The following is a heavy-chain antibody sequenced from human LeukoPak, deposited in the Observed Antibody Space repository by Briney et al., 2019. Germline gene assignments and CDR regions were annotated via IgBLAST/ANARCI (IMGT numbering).Heavy chain of an antibody. V-gene: IGHV3-21*01. CDR1: GFTFGTYN. Sequence: GGSLRLSCAASGFTFGTYNMNWVRQAPGKGLEWVSSISRSSNYIYYADSVKGRFTISRDNAKNSLYLQMNSLRAEDTAVYYCARDYCSGGSCYYFDYWGQGTLVTVSS. D-gene: IGHD2-15*01. J-gene: IGHJ4*02. CDR2: ISRSSNYI. CDR3: ARDYCSGGSCYYFDY.